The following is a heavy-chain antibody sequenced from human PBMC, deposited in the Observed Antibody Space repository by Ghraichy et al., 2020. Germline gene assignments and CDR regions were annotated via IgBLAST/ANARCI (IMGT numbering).Heavy chain of an antibody. J-gene: IGHJ3*02. CDR2: IWYDGSNK. CDR3: ARVLEKAKGDPKLLYI. CDR1: GFTFSSYG. D-gene: IGHD3-16*01. Sequence: GGSLRLSCAASGFTFSSYGMHWVRQAPGKGLEWVAVIWYDGSNKYYADSVKGRFTISRDNSKNTLYLQMNSLRAEDTAVYYCARVLEKAKGDPKLLYIWGQGTMVTVSS. V-gene: IGHV3-33*01.